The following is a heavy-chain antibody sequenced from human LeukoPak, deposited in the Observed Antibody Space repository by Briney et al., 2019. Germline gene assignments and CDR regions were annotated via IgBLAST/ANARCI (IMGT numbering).Heavy chain of an antibody. Sequence: SGGSLRLSCAASGFTFSTYAMNWVRQAPGKGLEWVSAISGSGNKTYYADSVKGRFTISRDNSKNTLYLQMNSLRAEDTAVYYCAKDSGGPWGGKRSFDYWGQGTLVTVSS. CDR1: GFTFSTYA. CDR3: AKDSGGPWGGKRSFDY. V-gene: IGHV3-23*01. J-gene: IGHJ4*02. D-gene: IGHD4-23*01. CDR2: ISGSGNKT.